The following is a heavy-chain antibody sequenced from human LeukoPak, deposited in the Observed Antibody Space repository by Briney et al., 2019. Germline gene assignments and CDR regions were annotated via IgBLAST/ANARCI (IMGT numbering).Heavy chain of an antibody. CDR2: IGGGGFNT. Sequence: GGSLRLSCVASGFTFTDYAMSWVRQAPGKGLEWVSSIGGGGFNTHYADSVKGRFSISRDTSTNTLYLEMNSLRVDDSALYYCAKDNFGLVPYCFDSWGQGTLVTVSS. V-gene: IGHV3-23*01. CDR1: GFTFTDYA. CDR3: AKDNFGLVPYCFDS. D-gene: IGHD2-21*01. J-gene: IGHJ4*02.